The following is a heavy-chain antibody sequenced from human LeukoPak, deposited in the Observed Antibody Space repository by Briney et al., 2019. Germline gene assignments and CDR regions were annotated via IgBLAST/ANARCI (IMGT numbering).Heavy chain of an antibody. CDR2: IYYSGTT. J-gene: IGHJ3*02. V-gene: IGHV4-59*01. D-gene: IGHD6-13*01. CDR1: DGSINSYY. Sequence: SETLSLTCTVSDGSINSYYWSWIRQPPGKGLEWIGDIYYSGTTNYNPSLKSRVTISVDTSKNQFSLKLSSVTAADTAVYYCARGVSSSWYPPLDAFDIWGQGTMVTVSS. CDR3: ARGVSSSWYPPLDAFDI.